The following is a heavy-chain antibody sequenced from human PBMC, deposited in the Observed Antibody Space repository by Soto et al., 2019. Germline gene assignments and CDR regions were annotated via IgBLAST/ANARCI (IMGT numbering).Heavy chain of an antibody. Sequence: GGSLRLSCAAPGFTFSNAGMSWVRQGLGKGLEWVGRIKSKTYGGTTDYAAPVKGRFTISRDDSKNTLYLQMNSLKTEDTAVYYCSTAPTGAGTDYFYYPGQGTLVTGS. V-gene: IGHV3-15*01. J-gene: IGHJ4*02. CDR3: STAPTGAGTDYFYY. D-gene: IGHD6-19*01. CDR1: GFTFSNAG. CDR2: IKSKTYGGTT.